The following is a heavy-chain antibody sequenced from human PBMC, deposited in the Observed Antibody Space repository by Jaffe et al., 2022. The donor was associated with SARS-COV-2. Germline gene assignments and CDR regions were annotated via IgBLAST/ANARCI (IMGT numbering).Heavy chain of an antibody. CDR2: ISAYNGNT. CDR3: ARDRLEYSSGYYYGMDV. Sequence: QVQLVQSGAEVKKPGASVKVSCKASGYTFTSYGISWVRQAPGQGLEWMGWISAYNGNTNYAQKLQGRVTMTTDTSTSTAYMELRSLRSDDTAVYYCARDRLEYSSGYYYGMDVWGQGTTVTVSS. V-gene: IGHV1-18*01. J-gene: IGHJ6*02. D-gene: IGHD6-19*01. CDR1: GYTFTSYG.